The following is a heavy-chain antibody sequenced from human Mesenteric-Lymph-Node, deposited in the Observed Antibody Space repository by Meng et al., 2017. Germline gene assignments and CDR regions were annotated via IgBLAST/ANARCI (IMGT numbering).Heavy chain of an antibody. CDR1: GFTFSSYS. V-gene: IGHV3-21*01. Sequence: ESLKISCAASGFTFSSYSMNWVRQAPGKGLEWVSSISSSSSYIYYADSVKGRFTISRDNAKNSLYLQMNSLRAEDTAVYYCASHVDTAMVTVYWGQGTLVTVSS. CDR2: ISSSSSYI. J-gene: IGHJ4*02. D-gene: IGHD5-18*01. CDR3: ASHVDTAMVTVY.